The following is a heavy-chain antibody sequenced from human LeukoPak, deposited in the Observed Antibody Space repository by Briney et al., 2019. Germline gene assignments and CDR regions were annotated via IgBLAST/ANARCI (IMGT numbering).Heavy chain of an antibody. D-gene: IGHD3-10*01. CDR1: GFTFSTYA. CDR2: ISYDGSNK. J-gene: IGHJ4*02. Sequence: PGRSLRLSCAASGFTFSTYAMHWVRQGPGKGLEWVAVISYDGSNKYYADSVKGRFTISRDNSKNTLYLQMSSLSAEDTAVYYCARTSSPHYYCSGSYALGYWGQGTLVNGPS. CDR3: ARTSSPHYYCSGSYALGY. V-gene: IGHV3-30-3*01.